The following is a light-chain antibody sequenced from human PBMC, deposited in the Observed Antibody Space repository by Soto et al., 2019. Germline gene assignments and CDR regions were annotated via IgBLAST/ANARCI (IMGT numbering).Light chain of an antibody. CDR2: AAS. V-gene: IGKV1-16*01. CDR1: QSISNY. CDR3: QQYNGT. J-gene: IGKJ1*01. Sequence: DILMTQSPSSLSASVGDSVTITCRASQSISNYLHWYQHKPGKAPKPLIYAASNLQSGVPSRFSGSGSGTEFTLTISSLQPDDFATYYCQQYNGTFGQGTKVDIK.